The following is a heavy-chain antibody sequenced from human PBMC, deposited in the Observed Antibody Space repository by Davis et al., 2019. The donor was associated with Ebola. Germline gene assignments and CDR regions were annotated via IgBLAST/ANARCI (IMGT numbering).Heavy chain of an antibody. V-gene: IGHV3-21*01. J-gene: IGHJ5*02. CDR3: AKDSLFDP. CDR2: ISVSSGYI. CDR1: GFIFSSYT. Sequence: GESLKISCAASGFIFSSYTMNWVRQAPGKGLEWVSSISVSSGYIYYEDSVKGRFTISRDNAKNSLYLQMNSLRAEDTAVYYCAKDSLFDPWGQGTLVTVSS.